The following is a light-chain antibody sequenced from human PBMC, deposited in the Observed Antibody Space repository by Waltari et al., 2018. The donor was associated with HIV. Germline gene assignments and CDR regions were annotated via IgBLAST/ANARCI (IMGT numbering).Light chain of an antibody. Sequence: QSVVTQPPSASGTPGQGVTLSCSASGLTSGTYSINWYQHFPGTAPDLLTFMNDQRPSGVPGRFSGSHSGPSASLAIIGLQYDDEADYYCEVWDDSLGGAVFGGGTKLTVL. CDR2: MND. J-gene: IGLJ2*01. V-gene: IGLV1-47*01. CDR1: GLTSGTYS. CDR3: EVWDDSLGGAV.